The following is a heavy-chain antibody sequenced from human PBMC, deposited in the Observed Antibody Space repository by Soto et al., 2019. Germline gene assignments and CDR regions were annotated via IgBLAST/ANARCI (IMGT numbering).Heavy chain of an antibody. D-gene: IGHD5-18*01. J-gene: IGHJ5*02. CDR1: GYTFTGYY. Sequence: ASEKVSCKASGYTFTGYYMHWVRQAPGQGLEWMGWINPNSGGTNYAQKFQSRVTMTRDTSISTAYMELSRLRSDDTAVYYCARSRQYSYGSLGFDPWGQGTLVTVSS. V-gene: IGHV1-2*02. CDR2: INPNSGGT. CDR3: ARSRQYSYGSLGFDP.